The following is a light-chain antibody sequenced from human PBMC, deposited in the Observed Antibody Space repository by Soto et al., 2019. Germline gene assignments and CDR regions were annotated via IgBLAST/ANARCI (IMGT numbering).Light chain of an antibody. CDR3: QSYDSSLSV. CDR1: SSNIGAGYD. CDR2: GNS. Sequence: QSALTQPPSVSVAPGQRVTISCTGSSSNIGAGYDVHWYQQLPGTAPKLLIYGNSNRPSGVPDRFSGSKSGTSASLAITGLQAEDEADYYCQSYDSSLSVFGTGTKVTVL. J-gene: IGLJ1*01. V-gene: IGLV1-40*01.